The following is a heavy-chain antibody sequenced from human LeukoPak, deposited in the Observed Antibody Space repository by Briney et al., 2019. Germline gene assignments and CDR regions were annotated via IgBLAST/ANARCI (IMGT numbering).Heavy chain of an antibody. V-gene: IGHV1-2*02. CDR3: ARLRILGYCTNGVCRGGAFDI. D-gene: IGHD2-8*01. Sequence: GASVKVSCKASGYTFTDYYIHWVRQAPGQGLEWMGWINPNNDGTNYAQKFQGRVTMTRDTSISTAYMELSRLRSDDTAVYYCARLRILGYCTNGVCRGGAFDIWGQGTMVTVSS. CDR1: GYTFTDYY. J-gene: IGHJ3*02. CDR2: INPNNDGT.